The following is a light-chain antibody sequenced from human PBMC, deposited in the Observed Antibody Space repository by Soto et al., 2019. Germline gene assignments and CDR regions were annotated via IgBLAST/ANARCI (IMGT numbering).Light chain of an antibody. CDR3: AAWDDSLNGVV. Sequence: QSALTQPPSASGSPGQSVTISCTGTSSDIGGYNRVSWYQQHPGKAPKLIIYEVTDRPSGVSNRFSGSKSGNTASLTISGLQAEDEAEYYCAAWDDSLNGVVFGGGTKLTVL. V-gene: IGLV2-14*01. CDR1: SSDIGGYNR. CDR2: EVT. J-gene: IGLJ2*01.